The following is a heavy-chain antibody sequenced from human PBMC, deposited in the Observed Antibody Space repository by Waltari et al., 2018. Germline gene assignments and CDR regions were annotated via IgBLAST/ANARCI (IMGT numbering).Heavy chain of an antibody. J-gene: IGHJ4*02. V-gene: IGHV1-3*01. Sequence: QVQLVQSGAEVKKPGASVKVSCKASGYTFSSYPIHWLRRAPGQRLAWMGWINGGSGKIKYSQTVQGRVTMTRDTSATTGYMELSSLRSGDTAIYYCARGEHGGFDYWGQGTLVTVSS. CDR1: GYTFSSYP. CDR3: ARGEHGGFDY. CDR2: INGGSGKI. D-gene: IGHD3-16*01.